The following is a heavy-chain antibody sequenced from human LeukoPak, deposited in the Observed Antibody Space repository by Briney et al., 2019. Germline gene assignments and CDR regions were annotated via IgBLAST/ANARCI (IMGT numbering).Heavy chain of an antibody. CDR3: ARGSKMLGYNWFDP. D-gene: IGHD1-26*01. CDR1: GGSFSGYY. J-gene: IGHJ5*02. Sequence: SETLSLTCAVYGGSFSGYYWNWIRQPPGKGLEWIGEINHSGSTNYIPSLKSRVTISVDTSKNQFSLKLSSATAADTAVYYCARGSKMLGYNWFDPWGQGTLVTVSS. V-gene: IGHV4-34*01. CDR2: INHSGST.